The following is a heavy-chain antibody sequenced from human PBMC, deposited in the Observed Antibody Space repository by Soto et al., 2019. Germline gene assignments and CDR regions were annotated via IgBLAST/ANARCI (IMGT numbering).Heavy chain of an antibody. Sequence: SGTLSLTCTVSGGSISSGGYYWSWIRQHPGKGLEWIAYIHNTGSPYYNLSLKSRLTISLDTSKNQFSLSLSSVTAADTAVYYCARSRHSGSYFFDYWGQGILVTV. CDR3: ARSRHSGSYFFDY. D-gene: IGHD5-12*01. CDR1: GGSISSGGYY. J-gene: IGHJ4*02. V-gene: IGHV4-30-4*08. CDR2: IHNTGSP.